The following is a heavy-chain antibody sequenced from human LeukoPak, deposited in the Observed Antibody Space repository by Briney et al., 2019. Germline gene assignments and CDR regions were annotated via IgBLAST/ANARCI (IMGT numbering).Heavy chain of an antibody. V-gene: IGHV3-23*01. D-gene: IGHD3-10*01. J-gene: IGHJ6*03. CDR1: GFTFSTYA. Sequence: GGSLRLSCEASGFTFSTYAMSWVRQAPGGGLEWVSLITSSGGTTYYVDSVKGRFTISRDNSKNTLYLQMNSLRAEDTAVYYCAKSYYYGSGRGDYYYMDVWGKGTTVTVSS. CDR3: AKSYYYGSGRGDYYYMDV. CDR2: ITSSGGTT.